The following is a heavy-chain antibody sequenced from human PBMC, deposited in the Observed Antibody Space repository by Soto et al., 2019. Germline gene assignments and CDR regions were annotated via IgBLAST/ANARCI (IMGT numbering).Heavy chain of an antibody. CDR1: GFTFSSYA. D-gene: IGHD3-10*01. CDR2: ISGSGGST. J-gene: IGHJ4*02. V-gene: IGHV3-23*01. CDR3: AKCNVGWFGEYYFDY. Sequence: GGSLRLSCAASGFTFSSYAMSWVRQAPGKGLEWVSAISGSGGSTYYADSVKGRFTISRDNSKNTLYLQMNSLRAEDTAVYYCAKCNVGWFGEYYFDYWGQGTLVTVSS.